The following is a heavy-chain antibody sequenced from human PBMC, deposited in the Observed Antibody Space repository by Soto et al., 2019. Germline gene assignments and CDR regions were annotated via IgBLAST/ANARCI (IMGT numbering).Heavy chain of an antibody. CDR2: IKSKTDGGTT. CDR1: GFTFSNAW. D-gene: IGHD3-10*01. J-gene: IGHJ5*02. V-gene: IGHV3-15*01. CDR3: TTDLPYYYGSGSLFFGFDP. Sequence: EVQLVESGGGLVKPGGSLRLSCAASGFTFSNAWMSWVRQAPGKGLEWVGRIKSKTDGGTTDYAAPVKGRFTISRDDSKNTLYLQMNSLKTEDTAVYYCTTDLPYYYGSGSLFFGFDPWGQGTLVTVSS.